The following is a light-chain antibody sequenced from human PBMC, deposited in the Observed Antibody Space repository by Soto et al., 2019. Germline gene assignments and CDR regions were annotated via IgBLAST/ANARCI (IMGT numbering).Light chain of an antibody. CDR1: QTLNNW. Sequence: DIQMTQSPSTLSASIGDRVTITCRASQTLNNWLAWYQQKPWKAPNPLFYHASNLETGVPSRFSGSAFGTACTLSISSRKPDDFATYYCDHYTSYPWTFGHGTHVEI. V-gene: IGKV1-5*01. J-gene: IGKJ1*01. CDR3: DHYTSYPWT. CDR2: HAS.